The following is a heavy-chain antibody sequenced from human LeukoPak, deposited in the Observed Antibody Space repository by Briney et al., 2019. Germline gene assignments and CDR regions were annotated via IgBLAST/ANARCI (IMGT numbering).Heavy chain of an antibody. J-gene: IGHJ4*02. Sequence: GGSLRLSCTGSGFNFNMFAMNWVRQAPGQGLEWVSGLSRGGGTTNYADSVKGRFTISRDKSKNMVFLQMSSLRPEDTAVYYCAKSATITMILMVLSDEFYFDSWGQGTLVTVSS. CDR3: AKSATITMILMVLSDEFYFDS. CDR2: LSRGGGTT. CDR1: GFNFNMFA. D-gene: IGHD3-22*01. V-gene: IGHV3-23*01.